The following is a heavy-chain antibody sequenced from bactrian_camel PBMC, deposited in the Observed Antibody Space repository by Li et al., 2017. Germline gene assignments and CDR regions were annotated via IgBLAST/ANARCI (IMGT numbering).Heavy chain of an antibody. V-gene: IGHV3S1*01. CDR2: KTTSSGST. CDR1: GISSYF. Sequence: HVQLVESGGGSVQAGGSLRLSCTASGISSYFMGWFRQAPGKEREGVAQKTTSSGSTSYADSVKGRFTISQDNAKNTVYLQMNSLKTEDSGVYYCATDLMVTTGEYTYWGQGTQVTVS. D-gene: IGHD5*01. CDR3: ATDLMVTTGEYTY. J-gene: IGHJ4*01.